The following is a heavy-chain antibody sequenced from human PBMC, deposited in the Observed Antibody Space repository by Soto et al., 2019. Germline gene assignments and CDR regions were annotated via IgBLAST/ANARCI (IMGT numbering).Heavy chain of an antibody. J-gene: IGHJ4*02. CDR2: SSGSGGAI. CDR3: AKAKGDY. V-gene: IGHV3-23*01. CDR1: GFILSKYA. Sequence: GESLKISCAASGFILSKYAMSWVRQAPGKGLEWISGSSGSGGAIFYADSVKGRFTISRDNSKNTFYLQMNSLRAEDTAVYYCAKAKGDYWGQGTLVTVSS.